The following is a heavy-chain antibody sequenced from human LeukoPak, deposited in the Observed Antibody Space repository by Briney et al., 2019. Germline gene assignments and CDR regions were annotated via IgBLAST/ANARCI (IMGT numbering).Heavy chain of an antibody. Sequence: GGSLRLSCAASGFTFSSHWKHWVRQAPGKGLVWVSRISGDGSATIYADSVKGRFSISRDNAENTLYLQMNSLTVEDTAVYYCTRRVSATRWFDPWGQGTLVTVSS. CDR3: TRRVSATRWFDP. CDR1: GFTFSSHW. D-gene: IGHD2-15*01. V-gene: IGHV3-74*01. CDR2: ISGDGSAT. J-gene: IGHJ5*02.